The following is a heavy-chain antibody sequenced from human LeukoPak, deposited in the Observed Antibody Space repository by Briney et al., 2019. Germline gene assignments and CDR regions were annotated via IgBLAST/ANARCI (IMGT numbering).Heavy chain of an antibody. CDR1: GFTFSSYW. V-gene: IGHV3-21*01. J-gene: IGHJ4*02. Sequence: GGSLRLSCAASGFTFSSYWMNWVRQAPGKGLEWVSSINQISSHIYYAESVRGRFSISRDNAKNSVYLQMNSLRAEDTAIYYCARDATQYLRYGYFDYWGPGILVTVSS. CDR3: ARDATQYLRYGYFDY. D-gene: IGHD3-9*01. CDR2: INQISSHI.